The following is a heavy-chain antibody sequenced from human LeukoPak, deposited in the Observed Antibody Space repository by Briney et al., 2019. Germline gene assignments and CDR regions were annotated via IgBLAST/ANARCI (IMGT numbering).Heavy chain of an antibody. Sequence: GGSLRLSCAASGFTFSNYGMHWVRQAPGKGLEWVAVISYDGGNKYYADSVKGRFTISRDNSKNTLYLQMNSLRAEDTAVYYCAKARVYRSAYYFDYWGQGTLVTVSS. CDR1: GFTFSNYG. CDR2: ISYDGGNK. D-gene: IGHD2-8*01. V-gene: IGHV3-30*18. CDR3: AKARVYRSAYYFDY. J-gene: IGHJ4*02.